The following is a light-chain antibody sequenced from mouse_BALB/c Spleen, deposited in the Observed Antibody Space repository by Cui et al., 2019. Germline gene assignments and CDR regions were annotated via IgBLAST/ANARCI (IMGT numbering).Light chain of an antibody. J-gene: IGKJ5*01. CDR3: HQWSSYPPT. Sequence: QIVLTQSPAIMSASPGEKVTLTCSASSSVSSSYLYWYQQKPGSSPKLWIYSTSNLASGVPARFSGSGSGTSYSLTISSMEAEYAASYFCHQWSSYPPTFGAGTKLELK. CDR2: STS. CDR1: SSVSSSY. V-gene: IGKV4-79*01.